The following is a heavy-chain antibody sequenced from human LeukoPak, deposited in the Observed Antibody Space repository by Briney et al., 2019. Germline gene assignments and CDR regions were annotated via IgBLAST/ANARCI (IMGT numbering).Heavy chain of an antibody. CDR1: GGAITNYY. CDR3: ARDISPYYDFWSGWNTNWFDP. Sequence: SETLSLTCGVSGGAITNYYWNWLRQAPGKGLEWIGRIYTSGSTNYNPSLKSRVTMSVDTSKNQFSLKLSSVTAADTAVYYCARDISPYYDFWSGWNTNWFDPWGQGTLVTVSS. V-gene: IGHV4-4*07. CDR2: IYTSGST. D-gene: IGHD3-3*01. J-gene: IGHJ5*02.